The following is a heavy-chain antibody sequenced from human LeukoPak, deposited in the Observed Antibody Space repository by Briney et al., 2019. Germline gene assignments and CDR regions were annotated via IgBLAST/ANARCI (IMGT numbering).Heavy chain of an antibody. CDR3: ARGEKVGASTY. Sequence: ASVKVSCKASGYTLTGYYIHWVRRAPGQGLEWMGRINPNSGGTDYAQKFQGRVTMTRDTSISTAYMELRSLTSDDTAVFYCARGEKVGASTYWGQGTLVTASS. J-gene: IGHJ4*02. D-gene: IGHD1-26*01. CDR1: GYTLTGYY. CDR2: INPNSGGT. V-gene: IGHV1-2*02.